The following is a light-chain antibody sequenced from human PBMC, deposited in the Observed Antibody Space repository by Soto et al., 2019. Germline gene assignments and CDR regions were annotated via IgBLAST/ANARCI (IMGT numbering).Light chain of an antibody. Sequence: EIVLTQSPATLSLSPGERATLSCRASQSVRNYLAWYQQKPGQAPRLLIYDASNRATGIPTRFSGSGFGTDFTLTISSLEPEDFAVYYCQQRSNWPRTFGQGTKLEIK. CDR2: DAS. CDR3: QQRSNWPRT. CDR1: QSVRNY. J-gene: IGKJ2*02. V-gene: IGKV3-11*01.